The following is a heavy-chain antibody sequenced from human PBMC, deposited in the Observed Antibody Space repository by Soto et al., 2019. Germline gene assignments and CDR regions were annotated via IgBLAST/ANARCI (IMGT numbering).Heavy chain of an antibody. J-gene: IGHJ4*02. CDR2: IYYSGTT. V-gene: IGHV4-31*03. D-gene: IGHD2-2*01. CDR3: AQLKSTSYGFDY. CDR1: GASISSGGYY. Sequence: SETLSLTCTLSGASISSGGYYWSWIRQHPGKGLEWIGFIYYSGTTHYNPSLRSRVTISMDTSKNQFSLKVTSVTAADTAVYYCAQLKSTSYGFDYWGEGTLVTVSS.